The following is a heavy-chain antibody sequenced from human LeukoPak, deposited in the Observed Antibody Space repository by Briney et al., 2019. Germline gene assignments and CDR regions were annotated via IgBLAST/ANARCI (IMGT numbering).Heavy chain of an antibody. J-gene: IGHJ6*03. CDR2: IYHSGST. V-gene: IGHV4-30-2*01. Sequence: SSETLSLTCTVSGGSISSGGYYWSWIRQPPGKGLEWIGYIYHSGSTYYNPSLKSRVTISVDRSKNQFSLKLSSVTAADTAVYYCVRGIFGVVTVYYYYMDVWGKGTTVTVSS. CDR3: VRGIFGVVTVYYYYMDV. CDR1: GGSISSGGYY. D-gene: IGHD3-3*01.